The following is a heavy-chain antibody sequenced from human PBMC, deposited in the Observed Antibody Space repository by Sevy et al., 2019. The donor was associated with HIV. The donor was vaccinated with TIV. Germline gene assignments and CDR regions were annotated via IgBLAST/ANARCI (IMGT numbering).Heavy chain of an antibody. Sequence: GGSLRLSCAVSGFSFDSYGMTWVRQAPGKGLEWVSGISGSGTRTYYADSVKGRFIISRDNSKNTLYLQMNSLRSEDKAIYYVGEGGGGHYDPDEIGYYFYYYNMDVWGKWTTVTVSS. D-gene: IGHD3-22*01. CDR1: GFSFDSYG. V-gene: IGHV3-23*01. CDR3: GEGGGGHYDPDEIGYYFYYYNMDV. CDR2: ISGSGTRT. J-gene: IGHJ6*03.